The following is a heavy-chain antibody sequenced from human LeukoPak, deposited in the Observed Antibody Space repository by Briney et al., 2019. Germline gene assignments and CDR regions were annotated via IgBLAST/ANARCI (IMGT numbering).Heavy chain of an antibody. CDR2: ISSSSSYI. D-gene: IGHD3-3*01. Sequence: GGSLRLSCAASGFTFSSYSMNWVRQAPGKGPEWVSSISSSSSYIYYADSVKGRFTISRDNAKNSLYLQMNSLRAEDTAVYYCARDLYYDFWSGNPNAYYYYMDVWGKGTTVTVSS. V-gene: IGHV3-21*01. J-gene: IGHJ6*03. CDR3: ARDLYYDFWSGNPNAYYYYMDV. CDR1: GFTFSSYS.